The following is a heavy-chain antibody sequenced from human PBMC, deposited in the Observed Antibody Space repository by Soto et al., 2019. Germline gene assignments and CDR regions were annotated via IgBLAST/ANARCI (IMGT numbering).Heavy chain of an antibody. Sequence: GESLKISCEGSGYTFTTYWVAWVRQMPGKGLEWVGSIYPGDSDSRYNPSVQGQITISADRSISTAYLQWNSLKASDTAMYFCARHKGYCSSTSCYGMDVWGQGTTVTVSS. CDR1: GYTFTTYW. D-gene: IGHD2-15*01. V-gene: IGHV5-51*01. J-gene: IGHJ6*02. CDR3: ARHKGYCSSTSCYGMDV. CDR2: IYPGDSDS.